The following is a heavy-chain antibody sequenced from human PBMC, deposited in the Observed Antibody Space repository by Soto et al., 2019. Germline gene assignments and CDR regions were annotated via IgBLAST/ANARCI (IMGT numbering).Heavy chain of an antibody. V-gene: IGHV3-30*18. CDR1: GFTFSSYG. Sequence: GGSLRLSCAASGFTFSSYGMHWVRQAPGKGLEWVAVISYDGSNKYYADSVKGRFTISRDNSKNTLYLQMNSLRAEGTAVYYCAKLGIVVVPAAIPQNWFDPWGQGTLVTVPQ. D-gene: IGHD2-2*01. J-gene: IGHJ5*02. CDR3: AKLGIVVVPAAIPQNWFDP. CDR2: ISYDGSNK.